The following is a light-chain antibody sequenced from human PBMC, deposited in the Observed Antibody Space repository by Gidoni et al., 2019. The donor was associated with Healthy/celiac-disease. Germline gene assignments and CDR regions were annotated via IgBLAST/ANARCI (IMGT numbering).Light chain of an antibody. CDR2: DAS. Sequence: EIVLTQSPATLSLSPGERATLSCRASQSVRSYLAWYQQKPGQAPRLLIYDASNRATGIPARFSGCGSGTDFTLTISSLEPEDFAVYYCQQRSNWSWTFGQGTKVEIK. V-gene: IGKV3-11*01. J-gene: IGKJ1*01. CDR3: QQRSNWSWT. CDR1: QSVRSY.